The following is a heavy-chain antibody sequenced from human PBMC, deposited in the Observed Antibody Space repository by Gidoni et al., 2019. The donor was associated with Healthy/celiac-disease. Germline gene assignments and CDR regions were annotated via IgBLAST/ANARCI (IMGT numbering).Heavy chain of an antibody. V-gene: IGHV4-59*01. CDR3: ARGLLDTYYYGSGLVSAHGMDV. CDR2: IYYSGST. CDR1: GGSISSYY. Sequence: QVQLQESGPGLVKPSETLSLTCTVSGGSISSYYWRWIRQPPGKGLEWIGYIYYSGSTNYNPSLKSRVTISVDTSKNQFSLKLSSVTAADTAVYYCARGLLDTYYYGSGLVSAHGMDVWGQGTTVTVSS. J-gene: IGHJ6*02. D-gene: IGHD3-10*01.